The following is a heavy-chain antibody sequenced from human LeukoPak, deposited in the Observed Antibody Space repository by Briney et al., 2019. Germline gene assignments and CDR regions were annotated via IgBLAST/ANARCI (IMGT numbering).Heavy chain of an antibody. Sequence: PGGSLRLSCAASGFTFSNYAMSWVRQAPGKGLEWVSSIYFSGGNTYSADSVKGRFTISRDNSRNTLYLQMNSLRAEDTAVYYCARELSTPVHAFDIWGQGTMVTVSS. J-gene: IGHJ3*02. V-gene: IGHV3-23*01. CDR3: ARELSTPVHAFDI. D-gene: IGHD3-10*01. CDR1: GFTFSNYA. CDR2: IYFSGGNT.